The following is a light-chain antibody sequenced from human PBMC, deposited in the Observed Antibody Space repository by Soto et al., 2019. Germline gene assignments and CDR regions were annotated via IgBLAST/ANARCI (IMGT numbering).Light chain of an antibody. Sequence: QSALTQPASVSGSPGQSISISCTGTSSDVGAYNFVSWYQQHPDKAPKLVIFDVNSRPSGVSNRFSGSKSGNTASLTISGLRAEDEADYYCTSYTSISTYVFGTGTKVTVL. CDR2: DVN. CDR1: SSDVGAYNF. V-gene: IGLV2-14*01. CDR3: TSYTSISTYV. J-gene: IGLJ1*01.